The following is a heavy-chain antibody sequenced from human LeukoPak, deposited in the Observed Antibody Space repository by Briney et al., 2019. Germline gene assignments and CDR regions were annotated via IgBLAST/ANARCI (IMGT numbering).Heavy chain of an antibody. CDR2: FSGSGCST. D-gene: IGHD2/OR15-2a*01. CDR3: ATRGLSRFGF. V-gene: IGHV3-23*01. CDR1: VFTFSSYA. Sequence: GVSLRLSCAASVFTFSSYAMSWVREAAGKGLEWVSAFSGSGCSTYYADSVKGRFTISRDNSKNTLYLQMNNLRAEDTAVCYCATRGLSRFGFWGQGTLVTVSS. J-gene: IGHJ4*02.